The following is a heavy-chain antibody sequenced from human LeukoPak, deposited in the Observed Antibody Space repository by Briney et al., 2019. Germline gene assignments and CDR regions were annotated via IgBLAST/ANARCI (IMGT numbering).Heavy chain of an antibody. CDR3: ARFIAAPYYFDY. J-gene: IGHJ4*02. D-gene: IGHD6-13*01. Sequence: GGSLRLSCAASGFTFSSYSMSWVRQAPGKGLEWVSFISSSRSYIYYADSVKGRFTISRDNAKNSLHLQMNSLRAEDTAVYYCARFIAAPYYFDYWGRGTLVTVSS. CDR2: ISSSRSYI. CDR1: GFTFSSYS. V-gene: IGHV3-21*01.